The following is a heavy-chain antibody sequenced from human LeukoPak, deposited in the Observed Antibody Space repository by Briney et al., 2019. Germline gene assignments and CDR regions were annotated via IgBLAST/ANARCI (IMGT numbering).Heavy chain of an antibody. J-gene: IGHJ4*02. D-gene: IGHD3-22*01. CDR2: IHPSGML. V-gene: IGHV4-31*03. Sequence: SETLSLTCTVSGASFSTGDQYWNWIRQSPGKGLEWIGSIHPSGMLYNNPSLESRVTISIDTSNNQFSLHLNSVTAADTAVYYCSRGLDSRKLGYWGQGTLVTVSS. CDR1: GASFSTGDQY. CDR3: SRGLDSRKLGY.